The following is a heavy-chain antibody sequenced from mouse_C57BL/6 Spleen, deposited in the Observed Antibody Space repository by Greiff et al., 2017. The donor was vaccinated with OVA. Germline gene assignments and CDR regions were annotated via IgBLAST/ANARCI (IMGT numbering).Heavy chain of an antibody. CDR1: GYSITSGYY. D-gene: IGHD1-1*01. CDR3: ARDPVSYGSSYDY. J-gene: IGHJ2*01. Sequence: EVKLMESGPGLVKPSQSLSLTCSVTGYSITSGYYWNWIRQFPGNKLEWMGYISYDGSNNYNPSLKNRISITRDTSKNQFFLKLNSVTTEDTATYYCARDPVSYGSSYDYWGQGTTLTVSS. CDR2: ISYDGSN. V-gene: IGHV3-6*01.